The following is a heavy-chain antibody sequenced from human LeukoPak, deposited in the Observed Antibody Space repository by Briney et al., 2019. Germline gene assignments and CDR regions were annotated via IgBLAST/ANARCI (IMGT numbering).Heavy chain of an antibody. D-gene: IGHD3-22*01. Sequence: PGRSLRLSCAASGFTFSSYGMHWVRQAPGKGLEWVAVISYDGSNKYYADSVKGRFTISRDNAKNSLYLQMNSLRAEDTAVYYCARDGPYYYDSSGSPGILLAHDAFDIWGQGTMVTVSS. CDR3: ARDGPYYYDSSGSPGILLAHDAFDI. J-gene: IGHJ3*02. V-gene: IGHV3-30*03. CDR2: ISYDGSNK. CDR1: GFTFSSYG.